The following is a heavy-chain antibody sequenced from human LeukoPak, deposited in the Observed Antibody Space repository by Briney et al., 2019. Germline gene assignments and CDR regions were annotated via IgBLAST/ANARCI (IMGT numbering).Heavy chain of an antibody. CDR3: ARELIAVAGTGYFDY. CDR2: IYHSGST. V-gene: IGHV4-38-2*02. CDR1: GYSISSGYY. J-gene: IGHJ4*02. D-gene: IGHD6-19*01. Sequence: SETLSLTCAVSGYSISSGYYWGWIRQPPGKGLEWIGSIYHSGSTYYNPSLKSRVTISVDTSKNQFSLKLSSVTAADTAVYYCARELIAVAGTGYFDYWGQGTLVTVSS.